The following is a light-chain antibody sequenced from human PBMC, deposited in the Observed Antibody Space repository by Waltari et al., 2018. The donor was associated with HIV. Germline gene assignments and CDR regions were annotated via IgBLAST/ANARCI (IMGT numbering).Light chain of an antibody. CDR1: SSDIGSYNR. V-gene: IGLV2-23*02. J-gene: IGLJ3*02. CDR3: SSYAGARV. CDR2: EVT. Sequence: QSALTQPASVSGSPGQSITISCTVTSSDIGSYNRFSWYQQYPGKAPKLIIYEVTKRPSGVSNRFSGSKSGNTASLTLSGLQADDEADYYCSSYAGARVFGGGTNLIVL.